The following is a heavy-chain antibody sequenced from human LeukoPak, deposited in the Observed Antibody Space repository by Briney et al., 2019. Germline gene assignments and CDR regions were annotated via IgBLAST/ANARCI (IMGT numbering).Heavy chain of an antibody. J-gene: IGHJ1*01. CDR3: ARGDSTVTPKYFQY. D-gene: IGHD4-23*01. V-gene: IGHV4-39*07. CDR2: IYYSGST. CDR1: GGSISSSSYY. Sequence: SETLSLTFTVSGGSISSSSYYWGWIRQPPGKGLEWIGSIYYSGSTYYNPSLKSRVTISVDTSKNQFSLKLSSVTAADTAVYYCARGDSTVTPKYFQYWGQGTLVTVSS.